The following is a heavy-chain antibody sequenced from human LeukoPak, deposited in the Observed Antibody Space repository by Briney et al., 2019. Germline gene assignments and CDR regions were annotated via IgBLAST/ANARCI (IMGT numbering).Heavy chain of an antibody. CDR3: AAIKRGYDDLHFHY. CDR2: TWYFGNT. CDR1: GGFISSDY. J-gene: IGHJ4*02. Sequence: SETLSLTCTVTGGFISSDYWGWLRQPPGKRLEWIGNTWYFGNTSYNPSISNRDTISEDTSKNQISLKLSSVTAADTAIYYCAAIKRGYDDLHFHYWGQGRLVTVS. V-gene: IGHV4-59*01. D-gene: IGHD2-15*01.